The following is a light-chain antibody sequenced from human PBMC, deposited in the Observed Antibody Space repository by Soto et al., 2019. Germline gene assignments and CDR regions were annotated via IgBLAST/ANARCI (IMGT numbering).Light chain of an antibody. Sequence: QSALTQPASVSDSPGQSIIISCSGTSSDVGGSNFVSWYEQHPGKPPKLIIYDVANRPSGVSNRFSGSKSGSTASLIISRLQTEDEADYYCVSYTSGTTYVFGTGTKLTVL. J-gene: IGLJ1*01. CDR3: VSYTSGTTYV. CDR1: SSDVGGSNF. V-gene: IGLV2-14*03. CDR2: DVA.